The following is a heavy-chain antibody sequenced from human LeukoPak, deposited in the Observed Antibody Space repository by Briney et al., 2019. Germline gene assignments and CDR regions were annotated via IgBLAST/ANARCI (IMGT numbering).Heavy chain of an antibody. V-gene: IGHV4-38-2*02. J-gene: IGHJ5*02. CDR2: IYHSGST. Sequence: SETLSLTCAVSGYSISSGYYWGWIRQPPGKGLEWIGSIYHSGSTYYNPSLKSRVTISVDTSKNQFSLKLSSVTAADTAVYYCARDRGVLLWFGELFLSGFDPWGQGTLVTVSS. D-gene: IGHD3-10*01. CDR1: GYSISSGYY. CDR3: ARDRGVLLWFGELFLSGFDP.